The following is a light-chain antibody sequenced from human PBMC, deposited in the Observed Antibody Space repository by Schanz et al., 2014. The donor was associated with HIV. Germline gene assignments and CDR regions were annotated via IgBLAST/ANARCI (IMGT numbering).Light chain of an antibody. Sequence: DIQMTQSPSSVSASVGDRVTITCRASQSISDWLAWYQQKPGKAPKLLIYEASSLESGVPSRFSGSGSGTEFTLTSSTLQPEDSATYYCQQVNSFPLFGGGTRVEIK. CDR1: QSISDW. CDR3: QQVNSFPL. V-gene: IGKV1-12*01. CDR2: EAS. J-gene: IGKJ4*01.